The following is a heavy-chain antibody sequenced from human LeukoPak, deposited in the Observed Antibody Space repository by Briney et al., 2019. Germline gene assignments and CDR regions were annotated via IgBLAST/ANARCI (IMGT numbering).Heavy chain of an antibody. Sequence: PGRSLRLSCTASGFTFSSFGMHWVRQAPGKGLEWVAVIWYDGTNKYYVDSVKGRFTISRDNSKNTLYLQMNSLRAEDTAVYYCANPFGGVIGNFDYWGQGTLVTVSS. J-gene: IGHJ4*02. CDR2: IWYDGTNK. CDR3: ANPFGGVIGNFDY. D-gene: IGHD3-16*02. V-gene: IGHV3-33*06. CDR1: GFTFSSFG.